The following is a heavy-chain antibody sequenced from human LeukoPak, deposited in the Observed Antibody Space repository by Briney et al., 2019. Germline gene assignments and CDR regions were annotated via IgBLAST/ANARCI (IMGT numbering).Heavy chain of an antibody. D-gene: IGHD6-13*01. CDR2: IIPIFGTA. V-gene: IGHV1-69*13. J-gene: IGHJ4*02. CDR3: ARDLGYSSSWRY. Sequence: ASVKVSCKASGYTFTSYDINWVRQAPGQGLEWMGGIIPIFGTANYAQKFQGRVTITADESTSTAYMELSSLRSEDTAVYYCARDLGYSSSWRYWGQGTLVTVSS. CDR1: GYTFTSYD.